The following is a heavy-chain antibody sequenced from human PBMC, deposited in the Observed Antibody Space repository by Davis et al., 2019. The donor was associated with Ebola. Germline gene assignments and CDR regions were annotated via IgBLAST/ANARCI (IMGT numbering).Heavy chain of an antibody. D-gene: IGHD2-15*01. V-gene: IGHV7-4-1*02. CDR1: GYTFKNSA. J-gene: IGHJ5*02. CDR3: TRVRVVVSCLVCGRWFYP. Sequence: AASVKVSCKASGYTFKNSAISWVRQAPGQGLEWMGWINTNTGNPTYAQGFTGRFVFSLDTSVSTAYLQISSLKPEDTAVYYCTRVRVVVSCLVCGRWFYPWGQGTLVTVSS. CDR2: INTNTGNP.